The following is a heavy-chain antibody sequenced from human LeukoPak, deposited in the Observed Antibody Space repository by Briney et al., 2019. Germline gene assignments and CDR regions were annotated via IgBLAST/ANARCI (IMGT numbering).Heavy chain of an antibody. CDR3: ARCIAARLSPFLAGYYYMDV. J-gene: IGHJ6*03. CDR2: IYTSGST. CDR1: GGSISSYY. D-gene: IGHD6-6*01. V-gene: IGHV4-4*07. Sequence: SVTLSLTCTVSGGSISSYYWRWLRQPAGKGREWIGRIYTSGSTDSNPSLNSRVTMSVDTSKNQFSLKVSSVTAADTAVYYGARCIAARLSPFLAGYYYMDVWGKGTTVTVSS.